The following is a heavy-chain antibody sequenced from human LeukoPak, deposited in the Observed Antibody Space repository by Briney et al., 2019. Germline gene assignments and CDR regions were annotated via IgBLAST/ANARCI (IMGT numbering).Heavy chain of an antibody. Sequence: GGSLRLSCAASGFTFSSYWMSWVRQAPGKGLEWVANIKQDGSEKYYVDSVKGRFTISRDNAKNSLYLQMNSLRAEDTAVYYCARVSSNTVTTLQYFDYWGQGTLVTVSS. CDR1: GFTFSSYW. CDR2: IKQDGSEK. V-gene: IGHV3-7*01. CDR3: ARVSSNTVTTLQYFDY. J-gene: IGHJ4*02. D-gene: IGHD4-17*01.